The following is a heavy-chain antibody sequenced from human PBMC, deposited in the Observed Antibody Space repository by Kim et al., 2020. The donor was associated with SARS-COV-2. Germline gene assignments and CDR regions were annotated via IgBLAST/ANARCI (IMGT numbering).Heavy chain of an antibody. J-gene: IGHJ1*01. CDR2: ISPDGNDK. Sequence: GGSLRLSCGASGVTLSPYGMHWVRQAPGKGLEWVATISPDGNDKYSAHSERGRFTITRDNAKNMVFLQMNSRRLEEAAAYFCASSIGRQPILQYWGKDTLVSVS. V-gene: IGHV3-30*03. CDR1: GVTLSPYG. CDR3: ASSIGRQPILQY. D-gene: IGHD6-6*01.